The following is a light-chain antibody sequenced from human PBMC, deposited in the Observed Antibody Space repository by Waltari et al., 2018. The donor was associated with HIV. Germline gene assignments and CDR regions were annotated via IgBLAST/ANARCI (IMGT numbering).Light chain of an antibody. CDR3: ESYTSTSVWV. CDR1: RNDVGGYNY. CDR2: DVS. J-gene: IGLJ3*02. V-gene: IGLV2-14*03. Sequence: QSALTQPASVSGSPGQSITISCTGSRNDVGGYNYVSWYQQHPGKAPRLMIYDVSTQPSGVSDRFSGSKSGDTASLTISGLQPEDEADYYCESYTSTSVWVFGGGTRLTVL.